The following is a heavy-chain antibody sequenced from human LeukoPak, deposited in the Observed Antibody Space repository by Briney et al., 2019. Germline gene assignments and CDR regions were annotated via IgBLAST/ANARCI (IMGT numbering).Heavy chain of an antibody. CDR3: ARAPSGAYCSASSGGYLAY. CDR2: ISGSGGST. CDR1: AFTSSTYA. Sequence: GGSLTLSCAPSAFTSSTYAMTWVRQAPGKGLEWISGISGSGGSTYYADSVKGRFTISRDNSENTLYLQMNSLRGEDTAVYYCARAPSGAYCSASSGGYLAYWGQGTLVTVSS. J-gene: IGHJ4*02. V-gene: IGHV3-23*01. D-gene: IGHD2-15*01.